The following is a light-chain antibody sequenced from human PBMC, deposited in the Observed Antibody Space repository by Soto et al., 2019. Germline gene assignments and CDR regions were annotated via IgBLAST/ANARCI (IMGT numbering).Light chain of an antibody. CDR2: DAS. CDR1: QNVDNH. CDR3: QPRSYWPLT. J-gene: IGKJ1*01. V-gene: IGKV3-11*01. Sequence: EIVLTQSPATLSLSPGERATLSCRASQNVDNHLAWYQQKPGQAPRLLIYDASSRATDIPARFSGSGSGTDFTLTISSLEPEDFVVYYCQPRSYWPLTLGQGTKVDIK.